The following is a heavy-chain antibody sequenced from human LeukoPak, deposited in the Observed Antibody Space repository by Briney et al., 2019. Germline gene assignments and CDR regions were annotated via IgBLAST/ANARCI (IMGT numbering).Heavy chain of an antibody. Sequence: GGSLRLSCAASGFSFSSYSLYWVRQAPGKGPEWVSSISSSSTYIYYGDSVKGRFTISRDNAKNSLYLQMNSLRAEDTAVYYCARDETTKWELFWYWGQGTLVTVSS. CDR3: ARDETTKWELFWY. V-gene: IGHV3-21*01. J-gene: IGHJ4*02. D-gene: IGHD1-26*01. CDR1: GFSFSSYS. CDR2: ISSSSTYI.